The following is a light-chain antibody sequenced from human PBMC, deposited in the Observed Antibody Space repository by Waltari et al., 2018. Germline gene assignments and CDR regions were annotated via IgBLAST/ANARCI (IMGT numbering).Light chain of an antibody. CDR2: YRSDSAQ. Sequence: QAALTQPSSLSASPGASASLTRPLPSGINFATYRILLYQQQPGSPPQYLLRYRSDSAQHQDSRVPRRFSGFKDASGNAGILVISGLQAEDEADYYGIVWHNNAVVFGGGTKLTVL. V-gene: IGLV5-45*03. CDR3: IVWHNNAVV. CDR1: SGINFATYR. J-gene: IGLJ2*01.